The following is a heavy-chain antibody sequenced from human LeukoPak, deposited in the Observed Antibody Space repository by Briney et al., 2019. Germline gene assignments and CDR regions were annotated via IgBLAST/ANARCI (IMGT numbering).Heavy chain of an antibody. Sequence: GGSLRLSCAASGFTFSSYSMYWVRQAPGKGLEWVSSISSSSSYIYYADSVKGRFTISRDNAKNSLYLQMNSLRAEDTAVYYCAREAPDFYFDYWGQGTLVTVSS. J-gene: IGHJ4*02. D-gene: IGHD2-21*02. CDR1: GFTFSSYS. CDR3: AREAPDFYFDY. CDR2: ISSSSSYI. V-gene: IGHV3-21*01.